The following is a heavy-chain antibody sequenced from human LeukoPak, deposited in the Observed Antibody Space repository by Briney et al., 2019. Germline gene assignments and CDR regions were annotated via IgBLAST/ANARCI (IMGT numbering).Heavy chain of an antibody. Sequence: SGGSLRLSCAASGFTFSTYWMSWVRQAPGKGLEWVANIKQDGSEIYYVDSVKGRFTISRDNSRNSLYLQMNSLRAEDTSVYYCARDKIVGPTALDYWGRGTLVTVSS. CDR3: ARDKIVGPTALDY. J-gene: IGHJ4*02. CDR1: GFTFSTYW. CDR2: IKQDGSEI. D-gene: IGHD2-21*01. V-gene: IGHV3-7*01.